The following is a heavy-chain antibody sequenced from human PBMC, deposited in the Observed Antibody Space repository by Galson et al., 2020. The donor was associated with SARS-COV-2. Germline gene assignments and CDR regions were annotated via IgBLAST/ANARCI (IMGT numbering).Heavy chain of an antibody. V-gene: IGHV4-39*01. Sequence: SDTLSLTCTVSGGTLSSSGKYRGWLRQPPGKGLEWIGRIYYSGSTYYNPSLKSRVTISLDTSRNQFSLNLSSVTAADTALYYCARHESSGWYYFDYWGQGILVTVSP. D-gene: IGHD6-19*01. J-gene: IGHJ4*02. CDR1: GGTLSSSGKY. CDR3: ARHESSGWYYFDY. CDR2: IYYSGST.